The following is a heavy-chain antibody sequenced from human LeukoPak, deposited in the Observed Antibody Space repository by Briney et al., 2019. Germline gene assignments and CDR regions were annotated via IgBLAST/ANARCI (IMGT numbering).Heavy chain of an antibody. V-gene: IGHV3-64*01. CDR1: GFTFSSYA. CDR2: ISSNGGST. J-gene: IGHJ3*02. D-gene: IGHD1-1*01. CDR3: ARGSNDYAFDI. Sequence: PGGSLRLSCAASGFTFSSYAMHWVRQAPGKGLEYVSAISSNGGSTYYANSVKGRFTISRDNYKNTLYLQMGSLRAEDMAVYYCARGSNDYAFDIWGQGTMVTVSS.